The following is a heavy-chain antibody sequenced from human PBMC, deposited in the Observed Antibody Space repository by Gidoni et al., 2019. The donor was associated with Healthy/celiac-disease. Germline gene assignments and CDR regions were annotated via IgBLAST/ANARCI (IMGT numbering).Heavy chain of an antibody. CDR2: TRNKANSYTT. CDR1: GFTFSDHY. D-gene: IGHD3-22*01. V-gene: IGHV3-72*01. CDR3: ARGLMRYYYDSSGYYDYYYYGMDV. J-gene: IGHJ6*02. Sequence: EVQLVESGGGLVQPGGSLRLSCAASGFTFSDHYMDWVRQAPGKGLEWVGRTRNKANSYTTEYAASLKGRFTISRDDSKNSLYLQMNSLKTEDTAVYYCARGLMRYYYDSSGYYDYYYYGMDVWGQGTTVTVSS.